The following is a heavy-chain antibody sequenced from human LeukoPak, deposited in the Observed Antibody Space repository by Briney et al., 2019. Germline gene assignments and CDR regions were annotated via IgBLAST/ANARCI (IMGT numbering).Heavy chain of an antibody. CDR1: GHSIIKYF. Sequence: SETLSLTCTVSGHSIIKYFWSCLRQSPEKGMEWIGYISHSGNTNYNPSLKRRAPIPLDNSNNQFSLSLRSLTAANRAGIYFAGAGPGNLNWRYYIDFWGQGNLVTVSS. V-gene: IGHV4-59*01. D-gene: IGHD1-1*01. J-gene: IGHJ4*02. CDR2: ISHSGNT. CDR3: AGAGPGNLNWRYYIDF.